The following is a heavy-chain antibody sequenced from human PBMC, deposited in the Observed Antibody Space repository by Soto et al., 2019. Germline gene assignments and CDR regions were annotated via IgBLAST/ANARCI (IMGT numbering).Heavy chain of an antibody. CDR2: IYYSGST. CDR1: GCSISSSSYY. J-gene: IGHJ6*04. V-gene: IGHV4-39*01. Sequence: SETLSLTCTVSGCSISSSSYYWGWIRQPPGKGLEWIGSIYYSGSTYYNPSLKSRVTISVDTSKNQFSLKLSSVTAADTAVYYCARRGYCSGGSCYPKYYYYYGMDVWGKGTTVTVSS. CDR3: ARRGYCSGGSCYPKYYYYYGMDV. D-gene: IGHD2-15*01.